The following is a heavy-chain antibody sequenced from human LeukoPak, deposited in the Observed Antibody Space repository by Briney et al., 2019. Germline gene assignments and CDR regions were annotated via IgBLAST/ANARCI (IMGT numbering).Heavy chain of an antibody. CDR1: GGSISSSSYY. D-gene: IGHD1-14*01. CDR2: IYYSGST. J-gene: IGHJ4*02. V-gene: IGHV4-39*07. CDR3: ASNLFSNFDY. Sequence: SETLSLTCTVSGGSISSSSYYWGWIRQPPGKGLEWIGSIYYSGSTYYNPSLKSRVTISVDTSKNQFSLKLSSVTAADTAVYYCASNLFSNFDYWGQGTLVTVSS.